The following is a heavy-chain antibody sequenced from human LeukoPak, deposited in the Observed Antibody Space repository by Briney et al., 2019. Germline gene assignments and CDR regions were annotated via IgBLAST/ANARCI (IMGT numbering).Heavy chain of an antibody. V-gene: IGHV3-9*01. Sequence: GRSLRLSCAASGFTFDDYAMHWGRQAPGKGLEWVSSISWNSGSIGYADSVKGRFTISRDNAKNSLYLQMNSLRAEDTALYYCAKDRGYSRSTHFDHWGQGTLVTVSS. D-gene: IGHD6-13*01. CDR3: AKDRGYSRSTHFDH. CDR2: ISWNSGSI. CDR1: GFTFDDYA. J-gene: IGHJ4*02.